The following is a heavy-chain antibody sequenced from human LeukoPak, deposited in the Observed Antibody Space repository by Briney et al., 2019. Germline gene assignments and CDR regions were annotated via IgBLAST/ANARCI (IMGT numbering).Heavy chain of an antibody. CDR2: IYYSGST. V-gene: IGHV4-59*01. D-gene: IGHD1-26*01. CDR3: ARRVWATTISRDAFDI. CDR1: GGSISSYY. Sequence: PSETLSLTCTVSGGSISSYYWSWIRQPPGKGLEWFGYIYYSGSTNYNPSLKSRVTISVETSKNQFSLKLSSVTAADTALYYCARRVWATTISRDAFDIWGQGTMVTVSS. J-gene: IGHJ3*02.